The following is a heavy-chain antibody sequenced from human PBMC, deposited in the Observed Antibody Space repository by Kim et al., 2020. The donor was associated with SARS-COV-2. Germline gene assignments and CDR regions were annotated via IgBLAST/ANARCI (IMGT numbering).Heavy chain of an antibody. J-gene: IGHJ4*02. V-gene: IGHV3-30*04. CDR2: ISYDGSNK. D-gene: IGHD1-26*01. CDR1: GFTFSSYA. Sequence: GGSLRLSCAASGFTFSSYAMHWVRQAPGKGLEWVAVISYDGSNKYYADSVKGRFTISRDNSKNTLYLQMNSLRAEDTAVYYCARMYGGSPLAYFDYWGQGTLVTVSS. CDR3: ARMYGGSPLAYFDY.